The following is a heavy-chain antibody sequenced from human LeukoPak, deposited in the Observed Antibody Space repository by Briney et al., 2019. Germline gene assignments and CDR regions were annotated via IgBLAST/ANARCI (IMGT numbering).Heavy chain of an antibody. CDR1: GFTFSSYG. Sequence: PGRSLRLSCAASGFTFSSYGMHWVRQAPGKGLEWVAVIWYDGSNKYYSDSVKGRFTISRDNSKNTLYLQMNSLRAEDTAVYYCVKDVLLWFGELSPDFDYWGQGTLVTVSS. J-gene: IGHJ4*02. CDR3: VKDVLLWFGELSPDFDY. V-gene: IGHV3-33*06. D-gene: IGHD3-10*01. CDR2: IWYDGSNK.